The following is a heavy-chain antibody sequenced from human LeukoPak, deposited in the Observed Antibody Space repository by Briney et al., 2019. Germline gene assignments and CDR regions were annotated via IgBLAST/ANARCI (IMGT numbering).Heavy chain of an antibody. CDR3: ARDSRFGKLLIPYFDY. Sequence: PGGSLRLSCAASGFTVGSNTMSWVRQAPGKGLEWVSIIYSGGSTSYADSVKGRFTISRDNAQNSLYLQMNSLRDEDTAVYYCARDSRFGKLLIPYFDYWGQGTLVTVSS. CDR1: GFTVGSNT. V-gene: IGHV3-66*01. D-gene: IGHD3-10*01. J-gene: IGHJ4*02. CDR2: IYSGGST.